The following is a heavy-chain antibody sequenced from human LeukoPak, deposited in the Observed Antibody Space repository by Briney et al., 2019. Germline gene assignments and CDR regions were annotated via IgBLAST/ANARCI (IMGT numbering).Heavy chain of an antibody. CDR3: ARVHPGSTSDYGSGSYGY. Sequence: PGGSLRLSCAASEFTFSTYNMAWVRQAPGKGLEWVSSISSSSRYINYADSVKGRFTISRDNAKNSLFLQMNRLRADDTAVYYCARVHPGSTSDYGSGSYGYWGKGTLVTVSS. J-gene: IGHJ4*02. CDR2: ISSSSRYI. CDR1: EFTFSTYN. V-gene: IGHV3-21*01. D-gene: IGHD3-10*01.